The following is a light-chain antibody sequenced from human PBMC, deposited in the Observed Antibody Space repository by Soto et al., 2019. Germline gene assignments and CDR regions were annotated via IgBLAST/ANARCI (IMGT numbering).Light chain of an antibody. J-gene: IGLJ2*01. CDR1: SSDVGGYNF. Sequence: QPVLTQPASVSGSPGQSITISCTGTSSDVGGYNFVSWYQQQPGKAPKLMVYEVTNRPSGVSYRFSGSKSGNTASLTISGLQAEDEADYFCSSYADSGTLIFGGGTKLTVL. CDR3: SSYADSGTLI. CDR2: EVT. V-gene: IGLV2-14*01.